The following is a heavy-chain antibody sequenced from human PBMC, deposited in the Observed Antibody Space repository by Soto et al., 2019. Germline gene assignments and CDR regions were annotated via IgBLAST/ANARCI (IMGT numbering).Heavy chain of an antibody. D-gene: IGHD3-3*01. V-gene: IGHV4-31*03. J-gene: IGHJ4*02. CDR2: IYYSGST. CDR1: GGSISSGGYY. Sequence: PSETLSLTCTVSGGSISSGGYYWSWIRQHPGKGLEWIGYIYYSGSTYYNPSLKSRVTISVDTSKNQFSLKLSSVTAADTAVYYCARWFESDFWSGYYFDYWGQGTLVTVSS. CDR3: ARWFESDFWSGYYFDY.